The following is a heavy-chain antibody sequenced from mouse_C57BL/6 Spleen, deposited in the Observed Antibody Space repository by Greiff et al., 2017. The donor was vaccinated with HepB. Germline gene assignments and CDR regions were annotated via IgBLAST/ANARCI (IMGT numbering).Heavy chain of an antibody. CDR1: GYTFTSYW. D-gene: IGHD2-2*01. V-gene: IGHV1-61*01. Sequence: VQLQQPGAELVRPGSSVKLSCKASGYTFTSYWMDWVKQRPGQGLEWIGNIYPSDSETHYNQKFKDKATLTVDKSSSTAYMQLSSLTSEDSAVYYCAREDGYVYWGQGTTLTVSS. J-gene: IGHJ2*01. CDR2: IYPSDSET. CDR3: AREDGYVY.